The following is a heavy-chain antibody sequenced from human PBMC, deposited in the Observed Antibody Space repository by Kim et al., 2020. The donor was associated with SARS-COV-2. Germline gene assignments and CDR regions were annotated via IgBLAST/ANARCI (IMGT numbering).Heavy chain of an antibody. CDR2: IKQDGSEK. CDR3: ARDIVATKMEYYYGMDV. D-gene: IGHD5-12*01. CDR1: GFTFSSYW. V-gene: IGHV3-7*03. J-gene: IGHJ6*02. Sequence: GGSLRLSCAASGFTFSSYWMSWVRQAPGKGLEWVANIKQDGSEKYYVDSVKGRFTISRDNAKNSLYLQMNSLRAEDTAVYYCARDIVATKMEYYYGMDVWGQGTTVTVSS.